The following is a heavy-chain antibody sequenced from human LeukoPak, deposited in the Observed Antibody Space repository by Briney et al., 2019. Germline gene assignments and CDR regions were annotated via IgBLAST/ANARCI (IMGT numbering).Heavy chain of an antibody. J-gene: IGHJ6*03. CDR2: IYPGNSDT. D-gene: IGHD3-10*01. Sequence: GESLKISCKGSGYSFTSYWIGWVRHLPGKGLEWMGIIYPGNSDTRYSPSFQGQVTISADKSISTAYLQWSSLKASDTAMYYCARHSLKYYYGSGRDYQYYYYYMDVWGKGTTVTVSS. V-gene: IGHV5-51*01. CDR1: GYSFTSYW. CDR3: ARHSLKYYYGSGRDYQYYYYYMDV.